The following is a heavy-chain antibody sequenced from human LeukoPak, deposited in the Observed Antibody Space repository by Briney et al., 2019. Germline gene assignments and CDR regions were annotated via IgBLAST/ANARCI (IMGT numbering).Heavy chain of an antibody. Sequence: ASVKVSCKVSGYTLTELSMHWLRQAPGKGLEWMGGFYPEDGETIYAQKFQGRVTMTEDTSTDTAYMELSSLRSEDTAVYYCATGHILTGYYNSRRDNWFDPWGQGTLVTVSS. CDR3: ATGHILTGYYNSRRDNWFDP. D-gene: IGHD3-9*01. CDR1: GYTLTELS. J-gene: IGHJ5*02. V-gene: IGHV1-24*01. CDR2: FYPEDGET.